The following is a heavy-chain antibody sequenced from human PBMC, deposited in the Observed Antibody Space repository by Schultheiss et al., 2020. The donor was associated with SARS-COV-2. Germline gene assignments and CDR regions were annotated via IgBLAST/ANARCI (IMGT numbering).Heavy chain of an antibody. J-gene: IGHJ6*02. CDR2: MNQDGSEK. CDR3: ARDKGMDV. Sequence: GGSLRLSCAASGFIFSNYWMTWVRQAPGKGLEWVANMNQDGSEKYYVDSVKGRFTISRDNAKNSLFLQMDSLRAEDTAVYYCARDKGMDVWGQGTTVTVSS. CDR1: GFIFSNYW. V-gene: IGHV3-7*03.